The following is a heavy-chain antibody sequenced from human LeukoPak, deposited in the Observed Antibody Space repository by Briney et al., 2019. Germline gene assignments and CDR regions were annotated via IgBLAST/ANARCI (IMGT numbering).Heavy chain of an antibody. Sequence: PSETLSLTCTVSGGSISGYYWSWIRQPPGKGLEWIGEINHSGSTNYNPSLKSRVTISVDTSKNQFSLKLSSVTAADTAVYYCAMLGGAKGIAAAGTDYYYGMDVWGQGTTVTVSS. D-gene: IGHD6-13*01. J-gene: IGHJ6*02. CDR3: AMLGGAKGIAAAGTDYYYGMDV. V-gene: IGHV4-34*01. CDR2: INHSGST. CDR1: GGSISGYY.